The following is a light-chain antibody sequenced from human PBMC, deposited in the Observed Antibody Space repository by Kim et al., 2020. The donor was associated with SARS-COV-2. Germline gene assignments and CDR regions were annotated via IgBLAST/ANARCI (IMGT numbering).Light chain of an antibody. V-gene: IGKV1-9*01. J-gene: IGKJ4*01. CDR1: QALKIS. Sequence: ASVGCTATVPVRSSQALKISLVWYQQNPGRAPQVLMYGASSLQSGVASRFSGSGSGTDFTLTISSLQPEDFATYYCQQPTSYPLTFGGGTRVDIK. CDR2: GAS. CDR3: QQPTSYPLT.